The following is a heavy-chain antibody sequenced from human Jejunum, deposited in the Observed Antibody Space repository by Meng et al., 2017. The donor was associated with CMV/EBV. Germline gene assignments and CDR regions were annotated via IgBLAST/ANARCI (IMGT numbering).Heavy chain of an antibody. Sequence: DNFSSNIAAWNWIRQSPSRGLEWLGRTYYRSKWYNDYAVSVKSRITINPDTSKNQFSLQLNSVTPEDTAVYYCARRDSSPGGWFDYWGQGTLVTVSS. J-gene: IGHJ4*02. V-gene: IGHV6-1*01. CDR2: TYYRSKWYN. CDR1: DNFSSNIAA. CDR3: ARRDSSPGGWFDY. D-gene: IGHD3-10*01.